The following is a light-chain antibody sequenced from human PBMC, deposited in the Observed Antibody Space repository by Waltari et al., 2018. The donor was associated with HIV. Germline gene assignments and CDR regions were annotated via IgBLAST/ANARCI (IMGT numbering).Light chain of an antibody. CDR2: DAS. Sequence: EIVLTQSPATLSLSPGERATPSCRASQSVSSYLAWYQQKPGQAPRLLIYDASNRATGIPARFSGSGSGTDFTLTISSLEPEDFAVYYCQQRSNFPLTFGGGTKVEIK. J-gene: IGKJ4*01. V-gene: IGKV3-11*01. CDR3: QQRSNFPLT. CDR1: QSVSSY.